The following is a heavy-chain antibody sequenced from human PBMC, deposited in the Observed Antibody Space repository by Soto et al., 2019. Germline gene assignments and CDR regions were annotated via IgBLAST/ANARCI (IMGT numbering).Heavy chain of an antibody. CDR3: ARGFNWPRGAYCGGDCYSVWFDP. CDR2: INHSGST. V-gene: IGHV4-34*01. D-gene: IGHD2-21*02. Sequence: SETLSLTCAVYGGSFSGYYWSWIRQPPGKGLEWIGEINHSGSTNYNPSLKSRVTISVDTSKNQFPLKLSSVTAADTAVYYCARGFNWPRGAYCGGDCYSVWFDPWGQGTLVTVSS. J-gene: IGHJ5*02. CDR1: GGSFSGYY.